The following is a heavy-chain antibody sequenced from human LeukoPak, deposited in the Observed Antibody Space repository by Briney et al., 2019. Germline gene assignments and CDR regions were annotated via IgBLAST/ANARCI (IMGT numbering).Heavy chain of an antibody. CDR1: GFSISRGYY. V-gene: IGHV4-38-2*02. Sequence: SETLSPTCTVSGFSISRGYYWGWIRQPPGKGLEWIGSIYHSGSTYYNPSLKSRVTISVDTSKNQFSLKLSSVTAADTAVYYCARDGYSSSWRFDYWGQGTLVTVSS. CDR3: ARDGYSSSWRFDY. CDR2: IYHSGST. D-gene: IGHD6-13*01. J-gene: IGHJ4*02.